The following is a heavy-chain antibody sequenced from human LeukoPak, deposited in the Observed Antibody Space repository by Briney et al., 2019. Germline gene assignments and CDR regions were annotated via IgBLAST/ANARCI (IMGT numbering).Heavy chain of an antibody. D-gene: IGHD1-1*01. CDR2: IYSGGSGGRI. J-gene: IGHJ4*02. CDR1: GFSVVYNY. Sequence: GGSLRLSCAASGFSVVYNYVSWVRQAPGKGLEWVSVIYSGGSGGRIYYADSVKGRFTTSRDNSTNTLYLQMNSLKAEDTAVYYCTRGNGQMGYYFDYWGQGTLVTVSS. V-gene: IGHV3-53*05. CDR3: TRGNGQMGYYFDY.